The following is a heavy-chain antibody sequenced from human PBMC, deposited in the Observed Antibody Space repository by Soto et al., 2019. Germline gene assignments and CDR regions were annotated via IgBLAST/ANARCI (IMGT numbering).Heavy chain of an antibody. Sequence: GGSMRLYCAASGFTFSSYSRNWVRQAPGKGLEWVSSISSSSYIYYADSVKGRFTISRDNAKNSLYLQMNSLRAEDTAVYYCARDHGLSSYAFDIWGQGTMVTVS. D-gene: IGHD2-15*01. CDR2: ISSSSYI. CDR3: ARDHGLSSYAFDI. V-gene: IGHV3-21*01. J-gene: IGHJ3*02. CDR1: GFTFSSYS.